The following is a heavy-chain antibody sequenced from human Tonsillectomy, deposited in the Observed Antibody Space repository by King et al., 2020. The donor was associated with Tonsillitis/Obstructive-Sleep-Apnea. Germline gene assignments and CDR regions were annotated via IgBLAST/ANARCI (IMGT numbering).Heavy chain of an antibody. J-gene: IGHJ6*02. V-gene: IGHV3-48*03. D-gene: IGHD3-9*01. Sequence: VQLVESEGGLVQPGGSLRLSCAASGFTFSSYEMNWVRQAPGKGLEWVSYISSSGSIIYFADSVKGRFTISRDNAKNSLYLQMNSLRAEDTAVYYCAGGTPPIEAIFSYYYGMDVWGQGTTVTVSS. CDR3: AGGTPPIEAIFSYYYGMDV. CDR1: GFTFSSYE. CDR2: ISSSGSII.